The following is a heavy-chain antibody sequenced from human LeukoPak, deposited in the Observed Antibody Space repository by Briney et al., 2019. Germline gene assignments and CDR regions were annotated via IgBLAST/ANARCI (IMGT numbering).Heavy chain of an antibody. CDR1: GFTYTSSA. J-gene: IGHJ3*02. D-gene: IGHD4-17*01. Sequence: TSVKVSCKASGFTYTSSAVQWVRQARGQRLEWIGWIVVGSGNTNYAQKFQERVTITRDMSTSTAYMELSSLRSEDTAVYYCAADGRDYGDYVVAFVIWGQGTMVTVSS. CDR2: IVVGSGNT. CDR3: AADGRDYGDYVVAFVI. V-gene: IGHV1-58*01.